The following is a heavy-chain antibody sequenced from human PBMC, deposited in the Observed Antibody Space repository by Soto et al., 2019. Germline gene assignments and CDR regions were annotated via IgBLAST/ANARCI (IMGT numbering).Heavy chain of an antibody. CDR3: ARDSDSRMIPEVVTDDIDY. CDR2: ISYDGSKN. CDR1: GTTFSNFG. Sequence: QVELVESGGGAVQPGGSLRLSCAASGTTFSNFGMHWVRQAPGKGLXXLAVISYDGSKNYYADSVKGRFTISRXNXXXXXXXXXXXLTIEDTAVYYCARDSDSRMIPEVVTDDIDYWGQGTLVTVSS. J-gene: IGHJ4*02. V-gene: IGHV3-30*03. D-gene: IGHD3-16*01.